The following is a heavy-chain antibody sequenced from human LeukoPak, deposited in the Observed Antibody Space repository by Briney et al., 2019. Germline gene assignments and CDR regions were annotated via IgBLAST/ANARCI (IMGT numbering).Heavy chain of an antibody. CDR2: ISSSGSTI. CDR3: ARSPATYTIFGVACYFDY. V-gene: IGHV3-11*04. J-gene: IGHJ4*02. Sequence: GGSLRLSCAASGFTFSDYYMSWIRQAPGKGLEWVSYISSSGSTIYYADSVKGRFTISRDNAKNSLYLQMNSLRAEDTAVYYCARSPATYTIFGVACYFDYWGQGTLVTVSS. D-gene: IGHD3-3*01. CDR1: GFTFSDYY.